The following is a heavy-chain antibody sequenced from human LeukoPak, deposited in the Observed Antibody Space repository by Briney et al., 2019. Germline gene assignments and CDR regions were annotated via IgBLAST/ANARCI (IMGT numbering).Heavy chain of an antibody. J-gene: IGHJ4*02. Sequence: GGSLRLSCTASGFTFDDYAMHWVRQAPGKGLEWVSGISWNSGSIVYADSVKGRFTISRDNAKNSLYLQMNSLRAEDTALYYCAKGGDMVADRFDYWGQGTLVTVSS. CDR3: AKGGDMVADRFDY. CDR1: GFTFDDYA. D-gene: IGHD5-12*01. CDR2: ISWNSGSI. V-gene: IGHV3-9*01.